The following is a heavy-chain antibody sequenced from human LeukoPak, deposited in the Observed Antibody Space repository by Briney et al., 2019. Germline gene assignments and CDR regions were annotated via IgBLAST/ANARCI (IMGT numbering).Heavy chain of an antibody. CDR1: GFTFSTYV. J-gene: IGHJ4*02. Sequence: AGGSLRLSCSVSGFTFSTYVMHWVRQAPGKGLEYGSAISSNGDNTYYADSVKGRFTISRDNSKNTLYLQMSSLRADDTAVYYCVRGTGYWGQGTLVTVSS. CDR3: VRGTGY. V-gene: IGHV3-64D*06. CDR2: ISSNGDNT.